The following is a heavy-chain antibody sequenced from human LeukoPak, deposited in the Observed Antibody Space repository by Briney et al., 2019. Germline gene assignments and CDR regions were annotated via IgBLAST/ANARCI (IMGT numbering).Heavy chain of an antibody. D-gene: IGHD2-2*03. CDR2: ISSSSSYI. Sequence: GGSLRLSCADSGFTFSSYSMNWVRQAPGKGLEWVSSISSSSSYIYYAGSVKGRFTISRDNAKNSLYLQMNSLRAEDTAVYYCARVGIGNWFDPWGQGTLVTVSS. J-gene: IGHJ5*02. CDR1: GFTFSSYS. CDR3: ARVGIGNWFDP. V-gene: IGHV3-21*01.